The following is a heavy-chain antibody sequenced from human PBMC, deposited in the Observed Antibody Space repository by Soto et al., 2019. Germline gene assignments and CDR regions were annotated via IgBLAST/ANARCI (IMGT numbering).Heavy chain of an antibody. CDR1: GYTFTSYG. CDR3: AREPYYYGSGSPDAFDI. J-gene: IGHJ3*02. Sequence: GASVKVSCKASGYTFTSYGISWVRQAPGQGLEWMGWINANSGNTNYAQKFQGRVTMTRNTSISTAYMELSSLRSEDTAVYYCAREPYYYGSGSPDAFDIWGQGTMVTVS. V-gene: IGHV1-8*02. D-gene: IGHD3-10*01. CDR2: INANSGNT.